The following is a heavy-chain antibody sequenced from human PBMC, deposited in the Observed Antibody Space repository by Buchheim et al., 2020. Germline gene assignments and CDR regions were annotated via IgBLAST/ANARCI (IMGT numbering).Heavy chain of an antibody. Sequence: EVHLVESGEDLVQPGESLRLSCAASGFTVNNKYMTWVRQAPGKGLECVSIIHGGGATYYAESVKGRFTISRDNSRNILYLHMNSLRVEDTAVYYCASRPDGDYPSFDFWGLGTL. D-gene: IGHD4-17*01. J-gene: IGHJ4*02. CDR1: GFTVNNKY. CDR3: ASRPDGDYPSFDF. CDR2: IHGGGAT. V-gene: IGHV3-66*01.